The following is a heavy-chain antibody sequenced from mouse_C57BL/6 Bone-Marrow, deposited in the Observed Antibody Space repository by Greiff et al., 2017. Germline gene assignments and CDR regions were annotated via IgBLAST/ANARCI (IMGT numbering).Heavy chain of an antibody. Sequence: QVQLQQSGAELVKPGASVKLSCKASGYTFTSYWMQWVKQRPGQGLEWIGEIDPSDSYTNYNQKFTGKATLTVDTSSSTAYMQLSSLTSEDSAVYYCARGEIYYGNYDLFDYWGQGTTLTVSS. CDR2: IDPSDSYT. CDR1: GYTFTSYW. CDR3: ARGEIYYGNYDLFDY. J-gene: IGHJ2*01. V-gene: IGHV1-50*01. D-gene: IGHD2-1*01.